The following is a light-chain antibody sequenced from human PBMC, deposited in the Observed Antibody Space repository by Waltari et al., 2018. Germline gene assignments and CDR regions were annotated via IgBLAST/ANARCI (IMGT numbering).Light chain of an antibody. V-gene: IGLV1-47*01. CDR1: SSNIGATS. J-gene: IGLJ2*01. CDR2: RNF. CDR3: AVWDDNLYGVV. Sequence: QSAQTQPPSSSGAPGQRATTSCSGSSSNIGATSLSCDQQFPGTAPRLLIYRNFQGPSGVPERFSGSKSGTSASLAISGLRSEDEADYYCAVWDDNLYGVVFGGGTKLTVL.